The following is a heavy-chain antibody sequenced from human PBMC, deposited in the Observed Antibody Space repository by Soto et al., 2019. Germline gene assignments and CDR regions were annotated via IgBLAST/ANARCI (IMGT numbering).Heavy chain of an antibody. CDR1: GYTFTSYG. CDR3: VWIVVVRGPDRFDY. CDR2: ISAYNGNT. Sequence: ASVKVSCKASGYTFTSYGISWVRQAPGQGLEWMGWISAYNGNTNYAQKLQGRVTMTTDTSTSTAYMELRSLRSDDTAVYYCVWIVVVRGPDRFDYWGQGTLVTVSS. V-gene: IGHV1-18*01. D-gene: IGHD3-22*01. J-gene: IGHJ4*02.